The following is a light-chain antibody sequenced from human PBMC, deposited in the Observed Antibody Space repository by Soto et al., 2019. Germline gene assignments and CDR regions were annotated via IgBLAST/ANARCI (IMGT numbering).Light chain of an antibody. CDR3: RSYTSSSTLYG. CDR2: EVT. J-gene: IGLJ1*01. Sequence: QSVLTQPASVSGSPGQSITISCTGTSSDVGGYNYVSWYQQHPGKAPKVMIYEVTNRPSGVSHRFSGSKSGNTASLTISGRQAEDEADYYCRSYTSSSTLYGFGTGTKLTVL. V-gene: IGLV2-14*01. CDR1: SSDVGGYNY.